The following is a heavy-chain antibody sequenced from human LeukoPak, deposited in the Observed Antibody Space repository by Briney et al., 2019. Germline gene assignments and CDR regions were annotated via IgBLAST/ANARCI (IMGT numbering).Heavy chain of an antibody. CDR1: GFTFSSYS. D-gene: IGHD4-11*01. CDR2: ISSGSGTI. CDR3: ARAQKYSYDAFDI. J-gene: IGHJ3*02. V-gene: IGHV3-48*04. Sequence: GGSLRLSCAASGFTFSSYSMNWVRQAPGKGLEYVSYISSGSGTIYYADSVEGRFTISRDNAKNSLYLQMNSLSAEDTAVYYCARAQKYSYDAFDIWGQGTMVTVSS.